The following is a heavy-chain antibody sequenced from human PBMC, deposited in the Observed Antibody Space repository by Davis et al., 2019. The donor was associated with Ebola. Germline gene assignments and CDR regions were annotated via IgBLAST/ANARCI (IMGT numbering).Heavy chain of an antibody. CDR2: ISSSSSTI. Sequence: GESLKISCAASGFTFSSYSMNWVRQAPGKGLEWVSYISSSSSTIYYADSVKGRFTISRDNAKNSLYLQMNSLRVEDTAVYYCLYGMDVWGQGTTVTVSS. CDR1: GFTFSSYS. CDR3: LYGMDV. V-gene: IGHV3-48*01. J-gene: IGHJ6*02.